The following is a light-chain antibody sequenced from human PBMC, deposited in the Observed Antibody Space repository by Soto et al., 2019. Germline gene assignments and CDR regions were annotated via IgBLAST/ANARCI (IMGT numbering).Light chain of an antibody. Sequence: QSALTQPASVSGSPGQSITISCTGTSSDVGGYNYVSWYQQHPGKAPKLMIYQVTNRPSGVSNRCSGSKSGNTASLTISGLQAEDEADYYRSSYTSSSNRVFGGGTKRTVL. J-gene: IGLJ3*02. CDR1: SSDVGGYNY. V-gene: IGLV2-14*01. CDR2: QVT. CDR3: SSYTSSSNRV.